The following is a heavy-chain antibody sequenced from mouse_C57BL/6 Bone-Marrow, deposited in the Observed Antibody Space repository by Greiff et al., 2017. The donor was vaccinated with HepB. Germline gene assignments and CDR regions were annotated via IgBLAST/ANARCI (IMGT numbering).Heavy chain of an antibody. D-gene: IGHD2-3*01. Sequence: EVQLQQSGPELVKPGASVKISCKASGYTFTDYYMNWVKQSHGKSLEWIGDINPNNGGTSYNQKFKGKATLTVDKSSSTAYMELRSLTSEDSAVYYCAHEDGYSSFAYWGQGTLVTVSA. CDR1: GYTFTDYY. V-gene: IGHV1-26*01. J-gene: IGHJ3*01. CDR3: AHEDGYSSFAY. CDR2: INPNNGGT.